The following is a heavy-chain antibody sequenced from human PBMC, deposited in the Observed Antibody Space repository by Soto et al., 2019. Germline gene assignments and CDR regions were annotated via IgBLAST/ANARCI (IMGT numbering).Heavy chain of an antibody. CDR2: ISSSSSTI. D-gene: IGHD4-17*01. CDR3: ARDQGRDYGDYAPGP. J-gene: IGHJ5*02. Sequence: HPGGSLRLSCAASGFTFSSYSMNWVRQAPGKGLEWVSYISSSSSTIYYADSVKGRFTISRDNAKNSLYLQMNSLRAEDTAVYYCARDQGRDYGDYAPGPWGQGTLVTVSS. CDR1: GFTFSSYS. V-gene: IGHV3-48*01.